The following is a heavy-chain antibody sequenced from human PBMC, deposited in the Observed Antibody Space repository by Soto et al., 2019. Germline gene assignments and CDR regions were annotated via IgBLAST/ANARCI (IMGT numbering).Heavy chain of an antibody. D-gene: IGHD3-9*01. CDR1: GDSINSDKYY. CDR3: ARLEGLATISYYFDF. CDR2: VYYRGNT. J-gene: IGHJ4*02. V-gene: IGHV4-39*01. Sequence: SETLSLTCSVSGDSINSDKYYWGWIRQPPGKGLEWIGSVYYRGNTYYNPSLQTRVTISLDKSKSQFSLKLNSVTAADSAVYFCARLEGLATISYYFDFWGQGALVTVSS.